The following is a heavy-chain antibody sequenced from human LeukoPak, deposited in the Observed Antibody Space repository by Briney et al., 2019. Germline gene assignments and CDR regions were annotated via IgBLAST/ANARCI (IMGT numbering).Heavy chain of an antibody. D-gene: IGHD3-22*01. CDR2: INSDGSST. J-gene: IGHJ4*02. Sequence: GGSLRLSCAASGFTFSSYWMHWVRQAPGKGLVWVSRINSDGSSTSYADSVKGRFTISRDNSKNTLYLQMNSLRAEDTAVYYCAKARGDQYYYDSSGYWDYWGQGTLVTVSS. CDR3: AKARGDQYYYDSSGYWDY. CDR1: GFTFSSYW. V-gene: IGHV3-74*01.